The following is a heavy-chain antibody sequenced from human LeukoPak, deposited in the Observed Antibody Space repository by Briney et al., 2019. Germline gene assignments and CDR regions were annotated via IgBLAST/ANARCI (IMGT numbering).Heavy chain of an antibody. D-gene: IGHD3-22*01. V-gene: IGHV4-38-2*02. J-gene: IGHJ3*02. Sequence: SETLSLTCTVSGYSISSGYYWGWIRQPPGKGLEWIGSIYHSGSTYYNPSLKSRITISVDTSKNQFSLKLSSVTAADTAVYFCARGPYSYDSSGAFDIWGQGTMVTVSS. CDR2: IYHSGST. CDR3: ARGPYSYDSSGAFDI. CDR1: GYSISSGYY.